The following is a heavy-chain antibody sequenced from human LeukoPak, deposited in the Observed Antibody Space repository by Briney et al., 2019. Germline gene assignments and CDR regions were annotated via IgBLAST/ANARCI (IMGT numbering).Heavy chain of an antibody. CDR1: GGPISSYY. V-gene: IGHV4-59*12. Sequence: SETLSLTCTVSGGPISSYYWSWIRQPPGKGLEWIGYIYYSGSTNYNPSLKSRVTISVDTSKNQFSLKLSSVTAADTAVYYCARGALGYCSGGSCYSGYWFDPWGQGTLVTVSS. J-gene: IGHJ5*02. CDR3: ARGALGYCSGGSCYSGYWFDP. CDR2: IYYSGST. D-gene: IGHD2-15*01.